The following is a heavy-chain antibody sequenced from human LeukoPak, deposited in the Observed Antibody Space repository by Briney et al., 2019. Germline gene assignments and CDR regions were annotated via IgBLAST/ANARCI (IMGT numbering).Heavy chain of an antibody. CDR1: GYTFTSYG. V-gene: IGHV1-18*01. J-gene: IGHJ4*02. CDR2: ISAYNGNT. CDR3: ARENVYYDSSDYYPRFDS. D-gene: IGHD3-22*01. Sequence: GASVKVSCKASGYTFTSYGISWVRQAPGQGLEWMGWISAYNGNTNYAQKLQGRVTMTTDTSTSTAYMELRSLRSDDTAVYYCARENVYYDSSDYYPRFDSWGQGTLVTVSS.